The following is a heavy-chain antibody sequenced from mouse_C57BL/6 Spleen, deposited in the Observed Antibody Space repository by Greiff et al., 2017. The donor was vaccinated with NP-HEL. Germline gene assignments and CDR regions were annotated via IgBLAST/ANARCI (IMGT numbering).Heavy chain of an antibody. V-gene: IGHV1-72*01. Sequence: QVQLQQSRAELVKPGASVKLSCKASGYTFTSYWMHWVKQRPGRGLEWIGRIDPNSGGTKYNEKFKSKATLTVDKPSSTAYMQLSSLTSEDSAVYYCARSPAYYSNYDYAMDYWGQGTSVTVSS. CDR2: IDPNSGGT. CDR1: GYTFTSYW. D-gene: IGHD2-5*01. CDR3: ARSPAYYSNYDYAMDY. J-gene: IGHJ4*01.